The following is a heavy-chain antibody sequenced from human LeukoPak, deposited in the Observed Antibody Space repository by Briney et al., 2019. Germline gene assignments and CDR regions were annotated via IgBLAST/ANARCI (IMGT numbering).Heavy chain of an antibody. D-gene: IGHD1-7*01. CDR1: GFTFSSYA. J-gene: IGHJ4*02. V-gene: IGHV3-23*01. CDR3: AKDRGNYEGLYDY. Sequence: GGSLRLSCAASGFTFSSYAMSWVRQAPGKGLEWVSSISGNGASTYYADSVKGRFTISRDNSKNTLYLHMNSLRAEDTAVYYCAKDRGNYEGLYDYWGQGTLATVSS. CDR2: ISGNGAST.